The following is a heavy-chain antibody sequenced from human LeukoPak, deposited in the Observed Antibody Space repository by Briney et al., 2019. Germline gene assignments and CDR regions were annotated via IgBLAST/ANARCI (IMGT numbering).Heavy chain of an antibody. J-gene: IGHJ4*02. Sequence: ASVKVSCEVSGYTLTELSMHWVRQAPGKGLEWMGGFDPEDGETIYAQKFQGRVTMTEDTSTDTAYMELSSLRSEDTAVYYCATDSGYDILTGYYKLDYWGQGTLVTVSS. CDR3: ATDSGYDILTGYYKLDY. CDR2: FDPEDGET. V-gene: IGHV1-24*01. CDR1: GYTLTELS. D-gene: IGHD3-9*01.